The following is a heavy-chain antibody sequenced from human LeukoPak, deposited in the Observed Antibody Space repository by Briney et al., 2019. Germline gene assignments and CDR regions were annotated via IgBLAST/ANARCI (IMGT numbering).Heavy chain of an antibody. V-gene: IGHV3-7*02. J-gene: IGHJ4*02. CDR3: ARGARGAYFDF. CDR2: INQDGSDK. D-gene: IGHD4/OR15-4a*01. CDR1: GXTFSSSW. Sequence: GGSLRLSCSASGXTFSSSWMAWVRQAPGKGLFWVANINQDGSDKYYVDSVKGRFTISRDNAKNSLSLQMNSLRAEDTAVYYCARGARGAYFDFWGQGTLVTVSS.